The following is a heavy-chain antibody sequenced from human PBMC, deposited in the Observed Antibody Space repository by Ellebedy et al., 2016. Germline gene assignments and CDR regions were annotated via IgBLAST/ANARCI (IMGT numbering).Heavy chain of an antibody. J-gene: IGHJ4*02. Sequence: GGSLSLSCAASGFTFSNYAMSWVRQAPGKGLEWVSAISGSGGTTYYPDYVKARFTISRDNSKNTLYLQMNSLRAEDTAVYYCAIGRDYDFWRDYYRADYWGQGTLVTVSS. CDR2: ISGSGGTT. CDR3: AIGRDYDFWRDYYRADY. V-gene: IGHV3-23*01. CDR1: GFTFSNYA. D-gene: IGHD3-3*01.